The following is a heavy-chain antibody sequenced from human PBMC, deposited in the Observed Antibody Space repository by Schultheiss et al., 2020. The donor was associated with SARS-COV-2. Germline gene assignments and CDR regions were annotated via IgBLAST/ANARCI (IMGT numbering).Heavy chain of an antibody. V-gene: IGHV3-48*04. CDR1: GFTFSSYG. D-gene: IGHD1-26*01. CDR3: ARDIGWEPNRGFDY. Sequence: GGSLRLSCAASGFTFSSYGMHWVRQVPGKGLEWVSFISSSGSTIYYAASVKGRFTISRDNSKKSLYLQMNSLRAEDTAVYYCARDIGWEPNRGFDYWGQGTLVTVSS. J-gene: IGHJ4*02. CDR2: ISSSGSTI.